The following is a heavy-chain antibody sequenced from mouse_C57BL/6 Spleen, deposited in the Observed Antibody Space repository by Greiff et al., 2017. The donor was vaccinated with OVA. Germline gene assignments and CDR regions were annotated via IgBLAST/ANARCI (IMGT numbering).Heavy chain of an antibody. CDR3: ARGGYYYGSSPNAMDY. CDR2: IYPGDGDT. J-gene: IGHJ4*01. D-gene: IGHD1-1*01. CDR1: GYAFSSSW. Sequence: VQLQQSGPELVKPGASVKISCKASGYAFSSSWMNWVKQRPGKGLEWIGRIYPGDGDTNYNGKFKGKATLTADKSSSTAYMQLSSLTSEDSAVYFFARGGYYYGSSPNAMDYWGQGTSVTVSS. V-gene: IGHV1-82*01.